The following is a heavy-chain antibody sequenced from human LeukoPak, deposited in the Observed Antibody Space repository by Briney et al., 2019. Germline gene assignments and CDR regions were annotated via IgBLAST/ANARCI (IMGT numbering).Heavy chain of an antibody. CDR1: GFTFSGSA. CDR2: IRSTGNGYAT. D-gene: IGHD3-9*01. J-gene: IGHJ5*02. V-gene: IGHV3-73*01. CDR3: ARDPLTGYYRRGNWFDP. Sequence: GGSLRLSCAASGFTFSGSALNWVRQASGKGLEWVGRIRSTGNGYATAYAASVKGRFTISRDRSNNTAYLQTNSLRAEDTAVYFCARDPLTGYYRRGNWFDPWGQGTLVIVSS.